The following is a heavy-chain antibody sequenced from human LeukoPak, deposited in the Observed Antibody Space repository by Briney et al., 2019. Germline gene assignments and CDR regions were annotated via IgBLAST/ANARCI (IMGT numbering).Heavy chain of an antibody. CDR3: ATVRADYGGNSGLYYFDY. J-gene: IGHJ4*02. V-gene: IGHV3-30*02. D-gene: IGHD4-23*01. Sequence: GGSLRLSCAASGFTFSSYGMRWVRQAPGKGLEWEAFIRYDGSNKYYADSVKGRFTISRDNSKNTLYLQMNSLRAEDTAVYYCATVRADYGGNSGLYYFDYWGQGTLVTVSS. CDR2: IRYDGSNK. CDR1: GFTFSSYG.